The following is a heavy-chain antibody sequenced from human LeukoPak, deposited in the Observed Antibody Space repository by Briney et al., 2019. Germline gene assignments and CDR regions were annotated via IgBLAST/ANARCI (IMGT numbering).Heavy chain of an antibody. J-gene: IGHJ6*02. V-gene: IGHV3-21*01. Sequence: GGSLRLSCAASGFTVSSNYMSWVRQAPGKGLEWVSSISSGGGAIYYADSVKGRITISRDNAKNTLYLQMNSLRAEDTAVYYCARDHPLSYYGSENGMDVWGQGTTVTVSS. CDR3: ARDHPLSYYGSENGMDV. CDR1: GFTVSSNY. D-gene: IGHD3-10*01. CDR2: ISSGGGAI.